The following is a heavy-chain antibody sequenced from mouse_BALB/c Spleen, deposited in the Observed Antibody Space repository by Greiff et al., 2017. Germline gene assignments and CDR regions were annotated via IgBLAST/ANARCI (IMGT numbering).Heavy chain of an antibody. CDR3: ARVVQYYYAMDY. V-gene: IGHV5-6-3*01. CDR2: INSNGGST. J-gene: IGHJ4*01. CDR1: GFTFSSYG. Sequence: DVQLVESGGGLVQPGGSLKLSCAASGFTFSSYGMSWVRQTPDKRLELVATINSNGGSTYYPDSVKGRFTISRDNAKNTLYLQMSSLKSEDTAMYYCARVVQYYYAMDYWGQGTSVTVSS.